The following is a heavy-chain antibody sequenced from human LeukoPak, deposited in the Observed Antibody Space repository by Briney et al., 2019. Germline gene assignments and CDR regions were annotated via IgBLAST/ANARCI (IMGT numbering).Heavy chain of an antibody. CDR1: GGSISSYY. CDR3: ARARYDTNRAFDI. CDR2: LYYTGST. D-gene: IGHD2-8*01. V-gene: IGHV4-59*01. J-gene: IGHJ3*02. Sequence: SETLCLTCTVSGGSISSYYWNWIRQPPGKGLEWIGYLYYTGSTNYNPSLKSRVTISVDTSTNQFSLNLNSVTAADTAVYYCARARYDTNRAFDIWGQGTMVTVSS.